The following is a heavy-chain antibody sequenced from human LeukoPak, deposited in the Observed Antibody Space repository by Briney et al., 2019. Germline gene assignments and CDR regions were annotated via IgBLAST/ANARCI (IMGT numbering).Heavy chain of an antibody. CDR1: GFTFSSYG. J-gene: IGHJ5*02. D-gene: IGHD5-18*01. Sequence: PGRSLRLSCAASGFTFSSYGMHWVRQAPGKGLEWVAVISYDGSNKYYADSVKGRFTISRDNSKNTLYLQMNSLRAEDTAVYYCANSTAMYLWGQGTLVTVSS. CDR3: ANSTAMYL. CDR2: ISYDGSNK. V-gene: IGHV3-30*18.